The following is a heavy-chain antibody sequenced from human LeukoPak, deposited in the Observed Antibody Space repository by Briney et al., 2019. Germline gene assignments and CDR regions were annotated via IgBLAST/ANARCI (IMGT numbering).Heavy chain of an antibody. CDR3: AREGGGSPTRDDAFDI. CDR2: IYSGGST. J-gene: IGHJ3*02. D-gene: IGHD1-26*01. CDR1: GFTVSSND. Sequence: GGSLRLSCAASGFTVSSNDMSWVRQAPGKGLECISVIYSGGSTDYADSVKGRLTTSRDNSKNTLYLQMNSLRAEDTAVYYCAREGGGSPTRDDAFDIWGQGTMVTVSS. V-gene: IGHV3-53*01.